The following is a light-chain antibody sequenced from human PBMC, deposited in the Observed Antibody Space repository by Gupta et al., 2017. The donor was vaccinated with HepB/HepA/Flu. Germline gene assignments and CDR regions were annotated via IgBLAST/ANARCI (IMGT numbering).Light chain of an antibody. V-gene: IGLV4-69*01. CDR3: YTWGTGMWV. J-gene: IGLJ2*01. CDR1: SGHSSDD. Sequence: HLVLTQSPSASAPLGAPVKLTCTLSSGHSSDDIAWHQQQPEKGPPYLMKLNSDGSHSTGDGIPDRFSGSSSGAARYLSSSSLESEDESYYCCYTWGTGMWVFGGGTKLTVL. CDR2: LNSDGSH.